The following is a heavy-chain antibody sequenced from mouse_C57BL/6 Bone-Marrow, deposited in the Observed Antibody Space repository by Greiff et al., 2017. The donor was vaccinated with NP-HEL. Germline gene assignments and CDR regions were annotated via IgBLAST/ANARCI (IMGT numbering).Heavy chain of an antibody. Sequence: VQVVESGAELARPGASVKLSCKASGYTFTSYGISWVKQRTGQGLEWIGEIYPRSGNTYYNEKFKGKATLTADKSSSTAYMELRSLTSEDSAVYFCACTMVYYFDYWGQGTTLTVSS. V-gene: IGHV1-81*01. CDR3: ACTMVYYFDY. CDR1: GYTFTSYG. J-gene: IGHJ2*01. CDR2: IYPRSGNT. D-gene: IGHD1-1*02.